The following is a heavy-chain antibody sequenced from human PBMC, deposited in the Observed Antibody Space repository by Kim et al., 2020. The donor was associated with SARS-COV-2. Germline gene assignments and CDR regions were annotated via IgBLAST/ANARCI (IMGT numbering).Heavy chain of an antibody. CDR3: AKSPIRVALLPGV. V-gene: IGHV3-23*01. D-gene: IGHD2-8*01. Sequence: GGSLRLSCAASGFTFNNYAMIWVRQAPGKGLEWVSAISDSGADTYYADSVQGRFTVSRDNSKNTLYLLMSSLKGEDTAVYYCAKSPIRVALLPGVWGRGTLVTVSS. CDR1: GFTFNNYA. J-gene: IGHJ4*02. CDR2: ISDSGADT.